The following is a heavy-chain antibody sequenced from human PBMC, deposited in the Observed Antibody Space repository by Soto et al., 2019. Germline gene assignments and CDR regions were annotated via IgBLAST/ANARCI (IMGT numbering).Heavy chain of an antibody. J-gene: IGHJ4*02. V-gene: IGHV2-70*04. Sequence: GPTLVNPTQTLTLTCTFSGFSLTTSGMRVSWIRQPPGKALEWLARIDWDDDKFYSTSLKTRLTISKDTSKNQVVLTMTNMDPVDTATYYCARTYVFSSSSGIYPYFDYWGQGALVTVSS. D-gene: IGHD3-10*01. CDR2: IDWDDDK. CDR1: GFSLTTSGMR. CDR3: ARTYVFSSSSGIYPYFDY.